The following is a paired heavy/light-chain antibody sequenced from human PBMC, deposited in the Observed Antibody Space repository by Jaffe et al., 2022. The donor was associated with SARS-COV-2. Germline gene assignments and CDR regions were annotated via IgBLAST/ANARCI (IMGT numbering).Light chain of an antibody. CDR1: SSNIGANYD. V-gene: IGLV1-40*01. J-gene: IGLJ3*02. CDR3: QSYDSSLSVWV. CDR2: ANI. Sequence: QSVLTQPPSVSGAPGQRVTISCTGSSSNIGANYDVNWYQQVPGTAPKFLIYANINRPSGVPERFSGSKSGTSASLVITGLQAEDEADYYCQSYDSSLSVWVFGGGTKVTVL.
Heavy chain of an antibody. V-gene: IGHV3-33*01. CDR1: GFTFGNYG. CDR3: ARKVRSETAAGSAPYYNYGMDV. Sequence: QVQLVESGGGVVQPGRSLRVSCAASGFTFGNYGMHWVRQAPGKGLEWVAVIWYDGSNKYYADSVKGRFTISRDNSKNTLYMQMNSLRAEDTAVYYCARKVRSETAAGSAPYYNYGMDVWGQGTTVTVSS. D-gene: IGHD6-13*01. CDR2: IWYDGSNK. J-gene: IGHJ6*02.